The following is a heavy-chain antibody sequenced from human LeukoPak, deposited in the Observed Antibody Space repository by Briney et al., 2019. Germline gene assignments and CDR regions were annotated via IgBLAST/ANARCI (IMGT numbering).Heavy chain of an antibody. D-gene: IGHD6-19*01. CDR2: ISSSGSTI. V-gene: IGHV3-11*01. CDR3: ARDREGGSSGFSSDY. J-gene: IGHJ4*02. Sequence: PGGSLRLSCAASGFTFSDYYMSWIRPAPGKGLEGDSYISSSGSTIYYADSVKGRFTISRDNAKNSLYLQMNSLRAEDTAVYYCARDREGGSSGFSSDYWGQGTLVTVSS. CDR1: GFTFSDYY.